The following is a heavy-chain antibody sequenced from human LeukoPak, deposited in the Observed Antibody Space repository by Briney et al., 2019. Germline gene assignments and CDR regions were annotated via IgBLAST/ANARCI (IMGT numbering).Heavy chain of an antibody. CDR2: IKDDGSDE. D-gene: IGHD6-19*01. CDR3: AKVSYASGRDD. V-gene: IGHV3-7*01. Sequence: GGSLRLSCAASGFTFSTYWMSWVRQAPGKGLEWVANIKDDGSDEYYVDSVKGRFTISRDNTKNSLYLQMDSLRVEDTAVYYCAKVSYASGRDDWGQGTLVTVSP. CDR1: GFTFSTYW. J-gene: IGHJ4*02.